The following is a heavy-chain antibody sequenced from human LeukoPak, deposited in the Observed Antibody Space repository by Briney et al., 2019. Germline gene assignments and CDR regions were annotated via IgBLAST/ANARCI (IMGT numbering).Heavy chain of an antibody. Sequence: SVKVSCKASGGTFSSYAISWVRQAPGQGLEWMGRIIPILGIANYAQKFQGRATITADKSTSTAYMELSSLRSEDTAVYYCARGIRYPGDYYYGMDVWGQGTTVTVSS. CDR3: ARGIRYPGDYYYGMDV. CDR2: IIPILGIA. V-gene: IGHV1-69*04. CDR1: GGTFSSYA. D-gene: IGHD3-9*01. J-gene: IGHJ6*02.